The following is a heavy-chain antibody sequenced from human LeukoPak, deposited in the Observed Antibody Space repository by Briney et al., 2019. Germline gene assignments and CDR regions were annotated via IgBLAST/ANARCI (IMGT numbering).Heavy chain of an antibody. CDR3: ARTKYRSSWFFDY. J-gene: IGHJ4*02. V-gene: IGHV4-39*01. CDR2: IYYSGST. D-gene: IGHD6-13*01. Sequence: SETLSLTCTVSGGSISSSSYYWGWIRQPPGKGLEWIGSIYYSGSTYYNPSLKSRVTISVDTSKNQFSLKLSSVTAADTAVYYCARTKYRSSWFFDYWGQGTLVTVSS. CDR1: GGSISSSSYY.